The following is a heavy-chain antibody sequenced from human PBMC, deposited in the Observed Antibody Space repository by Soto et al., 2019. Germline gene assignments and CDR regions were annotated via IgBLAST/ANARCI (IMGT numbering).Heavy chain of an antibody. Sequence: GGSLRLSCEASGFTFSNCAMSWVRQAPGKGLEWVSGISGTGRSTFYADSVKDRFTISRDNSKNTVYLEMTSLRAEDTAVYYCAKGNTSGWYFFDYWGQGTLVTVSS. V-gene: IGHV3-23*01. D-gene: IGHD6-19*01. CDR2: ISGTGRST. J-gene: IGHJ4*02. CDR1: GFTFSNCA. CDR3: AKGNTSGWYFFDY.